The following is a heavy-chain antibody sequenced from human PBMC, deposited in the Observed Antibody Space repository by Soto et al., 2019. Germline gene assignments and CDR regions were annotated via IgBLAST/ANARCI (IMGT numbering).Heavy chain of an antibody. D-gene: IGHD2-15*01. CDR2: ITPYNGDT. CDR3: ATLGPCSGGTCYSRPLDN. J-gene: IGHJ4*02. Sequence: QAHPQQSGAEVKKPGASVKVSCEASGYNFATTSIAWVRQAPGQGLEWMGWITPYNGDTNYEQKLQGRVTMTTDTSTNTAHMEVRSLRSDDTAVYYCATLGPCSGGTCYSRPLDNWGQGTLVTVSS. V-gene: IGHV1-18*01. CDR1: GYNFATTS.